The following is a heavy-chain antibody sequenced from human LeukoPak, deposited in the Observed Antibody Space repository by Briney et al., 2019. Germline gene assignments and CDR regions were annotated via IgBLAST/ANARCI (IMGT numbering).Heavy chain of an antibody. CDR2: ITSGFTP. V-gene: IGHV3-23*01. D-gene: IGHD3-3*01. Sequence: SGGSLSLSCAASGLTFSDYAMSWFRQAPGKGLEWVSTITSGFTPHYADSVKGRFTISRDNSKNMFHLQLNSLRAEDTAVYYCTRDTIFGVADYLNFDYWGQGTLVTVSS. CDR1: GLTFSDYA. CDR3: TRDTIFGVADYLNFDY. J-gene: IGHJ4*02.